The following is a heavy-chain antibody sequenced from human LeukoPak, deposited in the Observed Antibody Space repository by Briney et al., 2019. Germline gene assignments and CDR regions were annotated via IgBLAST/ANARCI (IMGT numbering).Heavy chain of an antibody. D-gene: IGHD3-10*01. J-gene: IGHJ4*02. CDR3: ARDPVQGSGRLGFDY. CDR1: GGSISSSNW. Sequence: PSGTLSLTCAVSGGSISSSNWRSGVRPPPGKGPEWIEEIYHSGSTNYNPSLKSRVTISVDKSKNQFSLKLSSVTAADTAVYYCARDPVQGSGRLGFDYWGQGTLVTVSS. V-gene: IGHV4-4*02. CDR2: IYHSGST.